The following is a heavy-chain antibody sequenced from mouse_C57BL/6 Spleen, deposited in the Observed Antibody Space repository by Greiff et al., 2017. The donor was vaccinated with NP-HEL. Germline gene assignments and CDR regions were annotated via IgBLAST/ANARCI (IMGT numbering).Heavy chain of an antibody. D-gene: IGHD1-1*01. CDR1: GYTFTDYY. CDR2: IYPGSGNT. Sequence: QVQLQQSGAELVRPGASVKLSCKASGYTFTDYYINWVKQRPGQGLEWIARIYPGSGNTYYNEKFKGKATLTAEKSSSTAYMQLSSLTSEDSAVYFCARDLRGSSPWFAYWGQGTLVTVSA. CDR3: ARDLRGSSPWFAY. J-gene: IGHJ3*01. V-gene: IGHV1-76*01.